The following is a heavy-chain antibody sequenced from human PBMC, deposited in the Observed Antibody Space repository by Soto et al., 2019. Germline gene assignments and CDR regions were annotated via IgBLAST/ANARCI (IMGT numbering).Heavy chain of an antibody. V-gene: IGHV1-69*02. J-gene: IGHJ6*03. CDR1: GGTFSSYT. CDR2: IIPILGIA. CDR3: ARAPRFYYYMDV. Sequence: QVQLVQSGAEVKKPGSSVKVSCKASGGTFSSYTISWVRQAPGQGLEWMGRIIPILGIANYAQKFQGRVTITADKSTSTGYMELSSLRSEDTAVYYCARAPRFYYYMDVWGKGTTVTVSS.